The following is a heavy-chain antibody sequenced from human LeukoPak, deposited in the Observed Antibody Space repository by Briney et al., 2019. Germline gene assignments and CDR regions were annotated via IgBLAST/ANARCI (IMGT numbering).Heavy chain of an antibody. Sequence: GGSLRLSCVASGFTFSSYGIHWVRQAPGKGLEWVAVIWYDGSNKYYADSVKGRFTISRDNSKNTLYLRMNSLRAEDTALYYCARELSPVVKYYFEYWGQGTLVTVSP. CDR3: ARELSPVVKYYFEY. CDR1: GFTFSSYG. J-gene: IGHJ4*02. D-gene: IGHD3-22*01. CDR2: IWYDGSNK. V-gene: IGHV3-33*01.